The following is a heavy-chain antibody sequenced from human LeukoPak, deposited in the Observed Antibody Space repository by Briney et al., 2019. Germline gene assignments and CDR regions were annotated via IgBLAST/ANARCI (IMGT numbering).Heavy chain of an antibody. V-gene: IGHV3-30*18. D-gene: IGHD3-10*01. CDR3: AKGGGGSTFGSDY. CDR1: GFTFSSYG. Sequence: GGSLRLSCAASGFTFSSYGMHWVRQAPGKGLEWVAVIPYDGSNKYYADSVKGRFTISRDNSKNTLYLQMNSLGAEDTAVYYCAKGGGGSTFGSDYRGQGTLVTVSS. CDR2: IPYDGSNK. J-gene: IGHJ4*02.